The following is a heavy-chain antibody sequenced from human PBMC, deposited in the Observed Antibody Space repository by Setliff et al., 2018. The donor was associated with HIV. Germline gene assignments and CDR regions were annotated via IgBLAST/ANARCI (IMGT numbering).Heavy chain of an antibody. CDR3: ARLSVITNWFDP. Sequence: PGESLKISCQGSGFSFTSYWIAWVRQMPGKGLEWMGIIYPGDSDTKYSPSFQGQITISADKSINTAYLQWTSLKPSDTAMYYCARLSVITNWFDPWGQGTLVTVSS. D-gene: IGHD3-16*01. CDR2: IYPGDSDT. CDR1: GFSFTSYW. J-gene: IGHJ5*02. V-gene: IGHV5-51*01.